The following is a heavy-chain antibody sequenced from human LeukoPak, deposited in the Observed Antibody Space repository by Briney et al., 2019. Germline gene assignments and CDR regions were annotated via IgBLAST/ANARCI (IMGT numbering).Heavy chain of an antibody. CDR3: ARQSRVLAYFDY. CDR2: IYYSGST. V-gene: IGHV4-59*08. D-gene: IGHD6-6*01. J-gene: IGHJ4*02. Sequence: SETLSLTCTVSGGSISSYYLSWIRQPPGKGLEWIGYIYYSGSTNNNPSLKSRVTISVDTSKNQFSLKLSSVTAADTAVYYCARQSRVLAYFDYWGQGTLVTVSS. CDR1: GGSISSYY.